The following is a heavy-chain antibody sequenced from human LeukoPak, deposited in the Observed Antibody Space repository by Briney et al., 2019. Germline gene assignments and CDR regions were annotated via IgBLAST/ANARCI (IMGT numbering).Heavy chain of an antibody. D-gene: IGHD3-16*01. CDR2: ISYDGSNK. J-gene: IGHJ4*02. V-gene: IGHV3-30*18. CDR3: AKGLVIDY. CDR1: GFTFSHYS. Sequence: GGSLRLSCAASGFTFSHYSMNWVRQAPGKGLEWVAVISYDGSNKYYADSVKGRFTISRDNSKNTLYLQMNSLRAEDSAVYYCAKGLVIDYWGQGTLVTVSS.